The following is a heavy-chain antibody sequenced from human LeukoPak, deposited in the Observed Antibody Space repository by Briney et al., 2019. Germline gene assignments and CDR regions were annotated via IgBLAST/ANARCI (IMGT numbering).Heavy chain of an antibody. Sequence: PGGSLRLSCAASGCTFSSYGFHWVRQAPGKGLEWVAVIWYDGSYQYYADSVKGRFTISRDNSQNALYLQVDSLRVEDTAVYYCARDRAVRYFDCWGQGTLVTVSS. J-gene: IGHJ4*02. CDR3: ARDRAVRYFDC. CDR1: GCTFSSYG. D-gene: IGHD2-8*01. CDR2: IWYDGSYQ. V-gene: IGHV3-33*01.